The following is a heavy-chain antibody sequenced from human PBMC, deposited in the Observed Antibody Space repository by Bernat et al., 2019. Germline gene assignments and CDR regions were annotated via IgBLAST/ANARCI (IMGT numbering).Heavy chain of an antibody. CDR3: AREREGLRFGTFDY. CDR1: GFTFSSYA. CDR2: IWYDGSNK. Sequence: VQLLESGGGLVQPGGSLRLSCAASGFTFSSYAMSWVRQAPGKGLEWVAVIWYDGSNKYYADSVKSRFAISGDKSKNTLYLKMNSLRAEETAVYYCAREREGLRFGTFDYRGRGTLVTVSS. D-gene: IGHD3-10*01. J-gene: IGHJ4*02. V-gene: IGHV3-33*08.